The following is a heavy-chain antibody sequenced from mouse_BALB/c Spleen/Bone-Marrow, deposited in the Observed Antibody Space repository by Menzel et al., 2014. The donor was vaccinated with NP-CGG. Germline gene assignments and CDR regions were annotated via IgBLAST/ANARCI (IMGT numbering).Heavy chain of an antibody. Sequence: VQLQESGAELVKPGASVKLSCTASGFNIKDTYMHWVKQGPEQGLEWIGRIDPANGNTKYDPKFQGKATITADTSSNTAYLQLSSLTSEDTAVYYCARVYPNAMDYWGQGTSVTVSS. CDR2: IDPANGNT. V-gene: IGHV14-3*02. D-gene: IGHD2-1*01. CDR3: ARVYPNAMDY. CDR1: GFNIKDTY. J-gene: IGHJ4*01.